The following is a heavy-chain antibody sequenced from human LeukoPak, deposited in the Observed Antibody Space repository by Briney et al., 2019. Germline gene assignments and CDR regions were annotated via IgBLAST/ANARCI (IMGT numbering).Heavy chain of an antibody. J-gene: IGHJ6*02. V-gene: IGHV4-59*12. Sequence: SETLSLTCTVSGGSISSYYWSWIRQPPGKGLEWIGYIYYSGSTNYNPSLKSRATIPVDTSKNQFSLNLSSVTAADTAVYYCARDRYDSYPMDVWGQGTTVTVSS. CDR1: GGSISSYY. CDR2: IYYSGST. D-gene: IGHD3-3*01. CDR3: ARDRYDSYPMDV.